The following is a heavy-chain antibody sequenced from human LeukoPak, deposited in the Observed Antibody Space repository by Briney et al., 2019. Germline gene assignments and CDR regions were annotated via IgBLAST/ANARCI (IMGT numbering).Heavy chain of an antibody. CDR1: GYTFTDYY. CDR3: AGVYCSGDCFTLVVY. CDR2: INASSGGT. J-gene: IGHJ4*02. V-gene: IGHV1-2*02. Sequence: ASLNLSCKASGYTFTDYYMRWVRQAPGQGLEWMGCINASSGGTNCEQKLQGMVTMSRDTFSSTAYMELSSLRSDYTAGYYCAGVYCSGDCFTLVVYWGQGALVADCS. D-gene: IGHD2-21*02.